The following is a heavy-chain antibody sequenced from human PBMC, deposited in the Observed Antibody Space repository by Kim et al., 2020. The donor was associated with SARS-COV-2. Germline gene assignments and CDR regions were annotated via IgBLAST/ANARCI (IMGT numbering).Heavy chain of an antibody. D-gene: IGHD3-3*02. Sequence: RFTISRDNSKNTLYLQMNSLRAEDTAVYYCAKGAGYIFGVVMDETYYFDYWGQGTLVTVSS. CDR3: AKGAGYIFGVVMDETYYFDY. J-gene: IGHJ4*02. V-gene: IGHV3-30*02.